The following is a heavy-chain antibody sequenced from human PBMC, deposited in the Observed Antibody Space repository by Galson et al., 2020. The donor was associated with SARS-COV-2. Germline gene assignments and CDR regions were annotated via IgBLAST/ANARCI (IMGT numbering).Heavy chain of an antibody. CDR3: ARALGGLFDDYTKYWYFDL. Sequence: ASETLSLTCAVSGDSSSSDTWWSWVRQSPGKGLEWIGEIYHGGATNYNPSLKSRVTISVDKSKNHFFLHLRSVTAADTAVYYCARALGGLFDDYTKYWYFDLWGRGTLVTVSS. D-gene: IGHD4-4*01. J-gene: IGHJ2*01. CDR2: IYHGGAT. V-gene: IGHV4-4*02. CDR1: GDSSSSDTW.